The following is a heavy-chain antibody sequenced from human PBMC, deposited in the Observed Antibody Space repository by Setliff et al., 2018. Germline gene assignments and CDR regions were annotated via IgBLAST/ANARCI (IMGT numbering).Heavy chain of an antibody. V-gene: IGHV3-23*01. J-gene: IGHJ5*02. D-gene: IGHD2-2*01. CDR3: TYYCSSTSCYRDLDWFDP. Sequence: GGSLRLSCAASGFTFSTYVMTWVRQAPGKGLEWVSSIHGEGINTYYADSVKGRFTISRDNSKNTLFLQMNSLKTEDTAVYYCTYYCSSTSCYRDLDWFDPWGQGTLVTVSS. CDR1: GFTFSTYV. CDR2: IHGEGINT.